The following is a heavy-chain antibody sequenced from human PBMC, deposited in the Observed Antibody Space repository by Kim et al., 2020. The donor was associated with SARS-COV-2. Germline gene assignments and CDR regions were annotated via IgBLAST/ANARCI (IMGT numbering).Heavy chain of an antibody. CDR2: IYYSGST. CDR3: ARARRRGITIFGVVDAFDI. Sequence: SETLSLTCTVPGGSIRSYYWSWIRQPPGKGLEWIGYIYYSGSTNYNPSLKSRVTISVDTSKNQFSLKLGSVTAADTAVYYCARARRRGITIFGVVDAFDIWRQGRMVTVSS. CDR1: GGSIRSYY. V-gene: IGHV4-59*01. D-gene: IGHD3-3*01. J-gene: IGHJ3*02.